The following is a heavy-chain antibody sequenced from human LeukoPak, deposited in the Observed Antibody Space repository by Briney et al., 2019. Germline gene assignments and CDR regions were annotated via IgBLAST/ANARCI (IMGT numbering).Heavy chain of an antibody. CDR1: GGSFSGYY. V-gene: IGHV4-34*01. CDR3: ARFGYYDYVWGRTNYFDY. D-gene: IGHD3-16*01. Sequence: PSETLSLTCAVYGGSFSGYYWSWIRQPPGKGLEWIGEINHSGSTNYNPSLKSRVTISVDTSKNQFSLKLSSVTAADTAVYYCARFGYYDYVWGRTNYFDYWGQGTLVTVSS. CDR2: INHSGST. J-gene: IGHJ4*02.